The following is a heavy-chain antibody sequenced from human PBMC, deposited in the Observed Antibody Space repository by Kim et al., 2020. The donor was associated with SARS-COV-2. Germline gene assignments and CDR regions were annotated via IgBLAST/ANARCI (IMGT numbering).Heavy chain of an antibody. CDR3: ARDLAKNDYVWGSYRSGMDV. CDR2: ISAYNGNT. D-gene: IGHD3-16*02. V-gene: IGHV1-18*01. CDR1: GYTFTSYG. J-gene: IGHJ6*02. Sequence: ASVKVSCKASGYTFTSYGISWVRQAPGQGLEWMGWISAYNGNTNYAQKLQGRVTMTTDTSTSTAYMELRSLRSDDTAVYYCARDLAKNDYVWGSYRSGMDVWGQGTTVTVSS.